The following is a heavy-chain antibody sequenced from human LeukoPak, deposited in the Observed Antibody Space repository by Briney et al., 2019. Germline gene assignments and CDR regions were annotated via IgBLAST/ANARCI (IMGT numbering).Heavy chain of an antibody. J-gene: IGHJ2*01. CDR2: LLYRGSS. Sequence: SETLSLTCNVSGASISDYYWSWVRQSPEKGLEWIVSLLYRGSSHYNPSLGSRVAISHDTSKNQFSLKLTSVTAADTAVYYCARTGRRGYFDFWGRGTLVTVSS. CDR1: GASISDYY. CDR3: ARTGRRGYFDF. V-gene: IGHV4-59*01. D-gene: IGHD1-14*01.